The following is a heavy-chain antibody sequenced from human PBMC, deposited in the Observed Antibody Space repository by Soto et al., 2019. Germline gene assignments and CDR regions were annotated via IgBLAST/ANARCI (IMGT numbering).Heavy chain of an antibody. CDR1: GFTFSSYW. CDR2: IKQDGSEK. CDR3: ARDPYYDFWSGYYTYYYYYYYMDV. J-gene: IGHJ6*03. D-gene: IGHD3-3*01. Sequence: GGSLRLSCAASGFTFSSYWMSWVRQAPGKGLEWVANIKQDGSEKYYVDSVKGRFTISRDNAKNSLYLQMNSLRAEDTAVYYCARDPYYDFWSGYYTYYYYYYYMDVWGKGTTVTVS. V-gene: IGHV3-7*01.